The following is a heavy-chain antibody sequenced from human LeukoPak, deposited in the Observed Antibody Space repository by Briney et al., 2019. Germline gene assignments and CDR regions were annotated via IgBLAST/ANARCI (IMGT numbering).Heavy chain of an antibody. Sequence: GGSLRLSCAASGFTFSSYSMNWVRQAPGKGLEWVSSISSSSSYIYYADSVKGRFTISRDNSKNTLYLQMNSLRAEDTAVYYCANWKIRGAVGLWGRGTLVTVSS. CDR1: GFTFSSYS. CDR3: ANWKIRGAVGL. J-gene: IGHJ2*01. V-gene: IGHV3-21*04. CDR2: ISSSSSYI. D-gene: IGHD3-10*01.